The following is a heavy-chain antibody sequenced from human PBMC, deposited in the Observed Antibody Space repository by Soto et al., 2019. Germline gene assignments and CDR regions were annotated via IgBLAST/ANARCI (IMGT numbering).Heavy chain of an antibody. CDR1: GGSISSGGYS. J-gene: IGHJ6*02. Sequence: SETLSLTCTVSGGSISSGGYSWTWIRQSPRKGLEWIGYTYQSGSAYYNPSLKSRVTISVDRSKNQFSLNLTSVIAADTALYSCAREYYGMDDWGQGTTVTVSS. CDR3: AREYYGMDD. CDR2: TYQSGSA. V-gene: IGHV4-30-2*06.